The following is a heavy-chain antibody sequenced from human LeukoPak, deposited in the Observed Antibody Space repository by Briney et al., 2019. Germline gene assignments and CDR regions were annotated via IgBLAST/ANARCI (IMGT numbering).Heavy chain of an antibody. CDR1: GFTFSSYS. D-gene: IGHD3-22*01. J-gene: IGHJ4*02. V-gene: IGHV3-21*01. CDR3: AREEKYYDSSGYRSWCFDY. Sequence: GESLRLSCAASGFTFSSYSMNWVRQAPGKGLEWVSSISSSSSYIYYADSVKGQFTISRDNAKNSLYLQMNSLRAEDTAVYYCAREEKYYDSSGYRSWCFDYWGQGTLVTVSS. CDR2: ISSSSSYI.